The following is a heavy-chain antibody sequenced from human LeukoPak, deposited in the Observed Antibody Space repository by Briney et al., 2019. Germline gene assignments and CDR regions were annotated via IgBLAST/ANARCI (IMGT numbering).Heavy chain of an antibody. CDR1: GFTFSSYG. D-gene: IGHD2-2*01. V-gene: IGHV3-33*01. J-gene: IGHJ6*03. CDR2: IWYDGSNK. CDR3: ARDTGYQLLPGYYHYMDV. Sequence: GGSLRLSCAASGFTFSSYGMHWVRQAPGKGLEWVAVIWYDGSNKYYADSVKGRFTISRDNSKNTLYLQMNSLRAEDTAVYYCARDTGYQLLPGYYHYMDVWGKGTTVTVSS.